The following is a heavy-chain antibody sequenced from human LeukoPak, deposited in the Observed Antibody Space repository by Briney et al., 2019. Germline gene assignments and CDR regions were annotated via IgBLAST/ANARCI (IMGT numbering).Heavy chain of an antibody. CDR1: GGSISSSSYY. D-gene: IGHD6-19*01. V-gene: IGHV4-39*07. Sequence: SETLSLTCTVSGGSISSSSYYWGWIRQPPGKGLEWIGSIYYSGSTYYNPSLKSRVTISVDTSKNQFSLKLSSVTAADTAVYFCARTQEAGYSSGRYDSYYYYMDVWGKGTTVTISS. CDR2: IYYSGST. CDR3: ARTQEAGYSSGRYDSYYYYMDV. J-gene: IGHJ6*03.